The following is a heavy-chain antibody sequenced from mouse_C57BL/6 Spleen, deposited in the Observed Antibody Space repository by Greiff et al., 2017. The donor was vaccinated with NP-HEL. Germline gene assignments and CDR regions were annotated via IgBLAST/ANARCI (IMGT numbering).Heavy chain of an antibody. Sequence: QVQLQQSGAELARPGASVKLSCKASGYTFTSYGISWVKQRTGQGLEWIGEIYPRSGNTYYNEKFKGKATLTADKSSSTAYMELRSLTSEDSAVYFCARSYYGSSPYFDSWGQGTTLTVSS. V-gene: IGHV1-81*01. CDR2: IYPRSGNT. CDR3: ARSYYGSSPYFDS. J-gene: IGHJ2*01. D-gene: IGHD1-1*01. CDR1: GYTFTSYG.